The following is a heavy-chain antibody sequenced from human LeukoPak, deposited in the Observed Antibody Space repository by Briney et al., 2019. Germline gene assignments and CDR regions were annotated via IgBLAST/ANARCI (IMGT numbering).Heavy chain of an antibody. J-gene: IGHJ4*02. CDR1: GGSISSYY. Sequence: SETLSLTCTVSGGSISSYYWSWIRQPAGKGLEWIGRIYTSGSTTYNPSLKSRVTISVDTSKNQFSLKLSSVTAADTAVYYCARRKWLVAPVDYWGQGTLVTVSS. D-gene: IGHD6-19*01. CDR2: IYTSGST. CDR3: ARRKWLVAPVDY. V-gene: IGHV4-4*07.